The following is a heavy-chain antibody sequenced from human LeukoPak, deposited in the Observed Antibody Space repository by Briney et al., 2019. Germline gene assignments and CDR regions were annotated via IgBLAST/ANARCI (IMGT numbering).Heavy chain of an antibody. D-gene: IGHD6-19*01. V-gene: IGHV3-21*01. Sequence: GGSLRLSCAASGFTFSSYSMNWVRQAPGKGLEWVSSIGSSSSYIYYADSVKGRFTISRDNAKNSLYLQMNSLRAEDTAVYYCARGSSGYSSGWRYYWGQGTLVTVSS. CDR2: IGSSSSYI. J-gene: IGHJ4*02. CDR1: GFTFSSYS. CDR3: ARGSSGYSSGWRYY.